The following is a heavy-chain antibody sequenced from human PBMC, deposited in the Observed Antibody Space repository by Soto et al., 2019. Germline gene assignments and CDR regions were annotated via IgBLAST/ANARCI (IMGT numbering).Heavy chain of an antibody. J-gene: IGHJ5*02. D-gene: IGHD6-19*01. CDR3: ERGRYRSGWYGWFDP. CDR2: TFYRSKWIN. V-gene: IGHV6-1*01. Sequence: PSQTLSLTCAISGDSVSSNFAAWNWIRQSPSRGLEWLGRTFYRSKWINDYAVSVKSRITIKPDTSRNQLSLQLNSVTPEDTAVYYCERGRYRSGWYGWFDPWGQGTRVTVSS. CDR1: GDSVSSNFAA.